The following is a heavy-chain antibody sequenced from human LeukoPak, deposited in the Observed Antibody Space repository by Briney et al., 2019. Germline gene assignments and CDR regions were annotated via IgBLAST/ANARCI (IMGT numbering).Heavy chain of an antibody. V-gene: IGHV3-30*04. CDR3: ARHRIAAAVAFYFDS. J-gene: IGHJ4*02. CDR2: ISYDGSNK. D-gene: IGHD6-13*01. CDR1: GFTFSSYA. Sequence: PGGSLRLSCAASGFTFSSYAMHWVRQAPGKGLEWVAVISYDGSNKYYADSVKGRFTISRDNSKNTLYLQMNSLRAEDTAVYYCARHRIAAAVAFYFDSWGQGALVAVSS.